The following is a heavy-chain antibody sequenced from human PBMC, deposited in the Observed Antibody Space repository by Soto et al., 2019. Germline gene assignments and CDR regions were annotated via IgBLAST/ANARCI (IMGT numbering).Heavy chain of an antibody. CDR3: ERHYDSSGYYFFDY. Sequence: GESLKISCKGSGYSFTGYWIGWVRQMPGRGLDWMGIIYPGDSDTKYSPSFQGQVTISADKSISTAYLQWSSLKASDTAMYYCERHYDSSGYYFFDYWGQGTLVTVSS. CDR1: GYSFTGYW. J-gene: IGHJ4*02. D-gene: IGHD3-22*01. CDR2: IYPGDSDT. V-gene: IGHV5-51*01.